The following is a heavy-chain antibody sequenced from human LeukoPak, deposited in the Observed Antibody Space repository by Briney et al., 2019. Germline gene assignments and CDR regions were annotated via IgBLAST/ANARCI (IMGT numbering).Heavy chain of an antibody. CDR1: AFTFSSYG. Sequence: GGSLRLSCAASAFTFSSYGMSWVRQAPGKGLEWVSAISGDGRDIFYADAVKGRVTISRDNSKNTLSLQMNSLRAEDTAVYYCVKGLSCSSTSCYVYFDYWGQGTLVTVSS. CDR2: ISGDGRDI. CDR3: VKGLSCSSTSCYVYFDY. V-gene: IGHV3-23*01. J-gene: IGHJ4*02. D-gene: IGHD2-2*01.